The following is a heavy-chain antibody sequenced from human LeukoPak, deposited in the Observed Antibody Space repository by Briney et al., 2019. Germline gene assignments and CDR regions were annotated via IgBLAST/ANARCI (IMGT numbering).Heavy chain of an antibody. CDR2: INHSGST. Sequence: SETLSLTCAVYGGSFIGYYWSWIRQPPGKGLEWSGEINHSGSTNYNPSLKSRVTISVDTSKNQFSLTLSSVTAADTAVYYCARGRGYGSGSYYYYMDVWGKGTTVTVSS. J-gene: IGHJ6*03. V-gene: IGHV4-34*01. CDR3: ARGRGYGSGSYYYYMDV. D-gene: IGHD3-10*01. CDR1: GGSFIGYY.